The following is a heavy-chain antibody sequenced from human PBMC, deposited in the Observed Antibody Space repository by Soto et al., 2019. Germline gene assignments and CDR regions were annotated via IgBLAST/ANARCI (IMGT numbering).Heavy chain of an antibody. D-gene: IGHD6-13*01. CDR1: GGSISSYY. J-gene: IGHJ4*02. Sequence: QVQLQESGPGLVKPSETLSLTCTVSGGSISSYYWSWIRQPPGKGLEWIGYIYYSGSTNYNPSLKSRVTISVDTSKNQFSLKLSSVTAADTAVYYCARLLYSSPNPNFDYWGQGTLVTVSS. CDR3: ARLLYSSPNPNFDY. CDR2: IYYSGST. V-gene: IGHV4-59*01.